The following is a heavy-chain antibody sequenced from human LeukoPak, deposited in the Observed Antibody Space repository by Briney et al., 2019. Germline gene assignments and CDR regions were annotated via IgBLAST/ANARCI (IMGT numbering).Heavy chain of an antibody. D-gene: IGHD3-3*01. CDR3: ASDFWSGYLVDPYYYYGMDV. Sequence: ASVKVSCKASGGTFSIYGISWVRQAPGQGLEWMGRIIPILGIANYAQKFQGRVTITADKSTSTAYMELSSLRSEDTAVYYCASDFWSGYLVDPYYYYGMDVWGQGTTVTVSS. CDR2: IIPILGIA. J-gene: IGHJ6*02. V-gene: IGHV1-69*04. CDR1: GGTFSIYG.